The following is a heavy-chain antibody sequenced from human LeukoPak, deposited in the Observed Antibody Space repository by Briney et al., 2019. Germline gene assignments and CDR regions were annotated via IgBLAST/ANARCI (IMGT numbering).Heavy chain of an antibody. D-gene: IGHD6-19*01. CDR1: GFTLSSYE. CDR3: ARDLSSGWYLSSASYYFDY. V-gene: IGHV3-48*03. CDR2: ISSSGSTI. Sequence: GGSLRLSCAASGFTLSSYEMNWVRQAPGKGLEWVSYISSSGSTIKYADSVKGRFTISGDNAKNSLYLQMNSLRAEDTAVYYCARDLSSGWYLSSASYYFDYWGQGTLVTVSS. J-gene: IGHJ4*02.